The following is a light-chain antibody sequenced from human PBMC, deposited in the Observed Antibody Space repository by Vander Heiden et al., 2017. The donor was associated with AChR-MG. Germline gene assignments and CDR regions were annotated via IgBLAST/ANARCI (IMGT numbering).Light chain of an antibody. CDR3: SSHSSSNTAIL. J-gene: IGLJ2*01. V-gene: IGLV2-14*01. CDR1: DTDIGIFDY. Sequence: QSALTQPASVSGSPGQSITISCIGTDTDIGIFDYVSWYQQHPGKAPKLMISEVSNRPSGASHRFSGSKSDNTASLTISGLRPEDEADYYCSSHSSSNTAILFGGGTRLTVL. CDR2: EVS.